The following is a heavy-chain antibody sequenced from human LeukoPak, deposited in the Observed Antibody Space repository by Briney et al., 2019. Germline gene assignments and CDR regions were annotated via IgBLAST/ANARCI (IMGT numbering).Heavy chain of an antibody. CDR1: GFTFGSYG. J-gene: IGHJ4*02. V-gene: IGHV3-30*18. Sequence: GGSLRLSCAASGFTFGSYGMHWVRQAPGKGLEWVAVISYDGSNKYYADSVKGRFTISRDNSKNTLYLQMNSLRAEDTAVYYCAKVPHGDYAVDYWGQGTLVTVSS. CDR3: AKVPHGDYAVDY. D-gene: IGHD4-17*01. CDR2: ISYDGSNK.